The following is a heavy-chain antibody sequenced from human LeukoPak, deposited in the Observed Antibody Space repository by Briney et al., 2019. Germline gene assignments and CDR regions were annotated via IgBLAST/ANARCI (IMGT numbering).Heavy chain of an antibody. CDR1: GDSLSSDSAA. D-gene: IGHD6-19*01. Sequence: QSLSLTCAISGDSLSSDSAAWNWIRQSPSRGLEWLGRTYYRFKRYNDYVVSVKSRITINPDTSKNHFSVQLNSVTPEDTAVYYCARDGYSRGWYSLDYWSQGTLVTVPS. J-gene: IGHJ4*02. CDR2: TYYRFKRYN. V-gene: IGHV6-1*01. CDR3: ARDGYSRGWYSLDY.